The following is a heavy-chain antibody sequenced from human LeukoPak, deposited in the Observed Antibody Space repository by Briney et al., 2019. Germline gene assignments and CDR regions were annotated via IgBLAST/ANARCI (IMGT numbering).Heavy chain of an antibody. Sequence: GGSLRLSCAASGFTFSSYAMSWVRQAPGKGLEWVSAISGSGGSTYYADSVKGRFTISRDNSKNTLYLQMNSLRAEDTAVYYCAKAGNYPRYYYYYYMDVWGKGTTVTVSS. D-gene: IGHD4-11*01. CDR2: ISGSGGST. CDR1: GFTFSSYA. V-gene: IGHV3-23*01. J-gene: IGHJ6*03. CDR3: AKAGNYPRYYYYYYMDV.